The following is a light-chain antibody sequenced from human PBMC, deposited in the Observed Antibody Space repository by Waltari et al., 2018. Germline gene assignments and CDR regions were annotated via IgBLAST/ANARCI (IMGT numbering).Light chain of an antibody. CDR2: WSD. CDR3: AVWDDNLSGSWV. J-gene: IGLJ3*02. Sequence: QSVLTQPPSVSGTPGQRVTISCSGSTSNIGNNYVYWYQPPPGTAPKLLIYWSDQRPSGVPDRFSGSKSGTSASLTISGLRSEDEADYHCAVWDDNLSGSWVFGGGTKLTVL. CDR1: TSNIGNNY. V-gene: IGLV1-47*01.